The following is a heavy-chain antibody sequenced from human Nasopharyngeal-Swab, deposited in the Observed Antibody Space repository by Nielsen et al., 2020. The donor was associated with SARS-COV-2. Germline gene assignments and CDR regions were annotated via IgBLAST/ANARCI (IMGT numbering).Heavy chain of an antibody. Sequence: SETLSLTCAVYGGFFRGFYWSWIRQPPGKGLEWIGEINDSGSTNYNPSLTSRATMSVDTSKSQFSLKLNSVTAADTAVYYCARGLRKVPIFPASQYYFDYWGQGTLVTVSS. D-gene: IGHD3-9*01. CDR3: ARGLRKVPIFPASQYYFDY. CDR2: INDSGST. CDR1: GGFFRGFY. J-gene: IGHJ4*02. V-gene: IGHV4-34*01.